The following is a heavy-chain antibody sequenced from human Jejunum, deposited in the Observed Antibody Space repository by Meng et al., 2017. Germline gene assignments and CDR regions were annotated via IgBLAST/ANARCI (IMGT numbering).Heavy chain of an antibody. Sequence: SETLSLTCTVSGASISSYTWSWIRQPAGKGLEWIGRIYTSENTDCNPSFKSRVTMSVDTSKNQLSLKLRSVTAADTAVYYCARELYSSGWYGESWGQG. CDR2: IYTSENT. D-gene: IGHD6-19*01. CDR3: ARELYSSGWYGES. V-gene: IGHV4-4*07. CDR1: GASISSYT. J-gene: IGHJ4*02.